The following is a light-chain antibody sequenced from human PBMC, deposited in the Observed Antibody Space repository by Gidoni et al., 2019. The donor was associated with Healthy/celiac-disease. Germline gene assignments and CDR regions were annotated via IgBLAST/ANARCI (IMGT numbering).Light chain of an antibody. V-gene: IGKV1-33*01. CDR1: QDSSNY. Sequence: DSQMTQSPSSLSASVGDRVTITCQASQDSSNYLNWYQQKPGKAPKLLIYDASNLETGVPSRFSGSGSGTDFTFTISSLQPEDIATYYCQQYDNLPRTFGQGTKLEIK. CDR2: DAS. J-gene: IGKJ2*01. CDR3: QQYDNLPRT.